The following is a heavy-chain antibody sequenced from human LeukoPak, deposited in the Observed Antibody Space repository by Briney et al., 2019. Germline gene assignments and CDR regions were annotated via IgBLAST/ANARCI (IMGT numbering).Heavy chain of an antibody. J-gene: IGHJ4*02. CDR1: GFTFSNYA. Sequence: GGSLRLSCAASGFTFSNYAMHWVRQAPGKGLEWVAVIWYDGSPKYYPDSVKGRFTISRDNDKNSIYLQMDSLRDEDTAVYYCARGNRGLSPDYWGQGTLVTVSS. CDR3: ARGNRGLSPDY. V-gene: IGHV3-33*01. CDR2: IWYDGSPK. D-gene: IGHD1-14*01.